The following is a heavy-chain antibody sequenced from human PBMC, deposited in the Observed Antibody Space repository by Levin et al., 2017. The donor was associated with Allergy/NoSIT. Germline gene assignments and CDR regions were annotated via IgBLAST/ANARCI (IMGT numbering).Heavy chain of an antibody. CDR2: ISSSSSYI. CDR3: ARDGFGSSGYYYTPTWFDP. D-gene: IGHD3-22*01. J-gene: IGHJ5*02. CDR1: GFTFSSYS. V-gene: IGHV3-21*01. Sequence: GGSLRLSCAASGFTFSSYSMNWVRQAPGKGLEWVSSISSSSSYIYYADSVKGRFTISRDNAKNSLYLQMNSLRAEDTAVYYCARDGFGSSGYYYTPTWFDPWGQGTLVTVSS.